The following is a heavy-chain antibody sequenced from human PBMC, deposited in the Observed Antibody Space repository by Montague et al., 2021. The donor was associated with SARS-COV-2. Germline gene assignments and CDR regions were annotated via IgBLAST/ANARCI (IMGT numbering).Heavy chain of an antibody. J-gene: IGHJ4*02. CDR1: GGSISSGSYY. CDR2: IYTSGTT. V-gene: IGHV4-61*02. Sequence: SLSLTCTVSGGSISSGSYYWSWIRQPAGKGLEWIGRIYTSGTTDYSFSLKSRVIISADTSKNQFSLKLTSVTAADTAVYYCARAHSGSWAHLDNWGQGSLVTVSS. CDR3: ARAHSGSWAHLDN. D-gene: IGHD5-12*01.